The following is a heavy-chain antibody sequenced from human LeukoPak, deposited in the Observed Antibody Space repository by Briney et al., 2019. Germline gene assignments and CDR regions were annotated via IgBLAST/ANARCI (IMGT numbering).Heavy chain of an antibody. CDR1: GFPFSSYA. J-gene: IGHJ5*02. CDR2: ISYDGSNK. D-gene: IGHD2-15*01. V-gene: IGHV3-30-3*01. Sequence: GGSLRLSCAASGFPFSSYAMHWVRPAPGKGLEGGAVISYDGSNKYYADSVKGRFTISRDNSKNTLYLQMNSLRAEDTAVYYCARSTGASGGSCPFDPWGQGTLVTVSS. CDR3: ARSTGASGGSCPFDP.